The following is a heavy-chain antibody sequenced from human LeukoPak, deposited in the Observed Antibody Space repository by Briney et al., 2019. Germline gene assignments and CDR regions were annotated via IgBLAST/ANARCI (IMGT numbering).Heavy chain of an antibody. V-gene: IGHV4-59*01. CDR2: IYYSGST. CDR3: ARGDTYYYGMDV. J-gene: IGHJ6*02. D-gene: IGHD5-18*01. Sequence: PSETLSLTCTVSGGSISTYYWSWIRQPPGKGLEWIGYIYYSGSTNYNPSLKSRVTISVDTSKNQFSLKLNSVTAADTAVYYCARGDTYYYGMDVWGQGRTATVSS. CDR1: GGSISTYY.